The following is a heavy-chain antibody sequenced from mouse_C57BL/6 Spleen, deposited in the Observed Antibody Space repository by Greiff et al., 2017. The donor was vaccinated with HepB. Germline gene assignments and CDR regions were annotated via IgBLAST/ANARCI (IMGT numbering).Heavy chain of an antibody. V-gene: IGHV14-1*01. J-gene: IGHJ4*01. CDR3: TLLRAEYYYAMDY. CDR1: GFNIKDYY. CDR2: IDPEDGDT. D-gene: IGHD2-12*01. Sequence: EVQLQQSGAELVRPGASVKLSCTASGFNIKDYYMHWVKQRPEQGLEWIGRIDPEDGDTEYAPKFQGKATMTADTSSNTAYLQLSSLTSEDTAVYYCTLLRAEYYYAMDYWGQGTSVTVSS.